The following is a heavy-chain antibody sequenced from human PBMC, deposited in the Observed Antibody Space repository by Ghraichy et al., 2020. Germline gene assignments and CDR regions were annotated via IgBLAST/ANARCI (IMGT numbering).Heavy chain of an antibody. D-gene: IGHD3-22*01. CDR2: ISYDGSKK. Sequence: GGSLRLSCAASGFTFSRYGMHWVRQAPGKGLEWVAVISYDGSKKNYADSVKGRFTISRDNSKNTLYVQMNSLRAEDTAVYYCAKERDTSGYYSFRGDYYGMDGWGQGTTVTVSS. V-gene: IGHV3-30*18. CDR1: GFTFSRYG. CDR3: AKERDTSGYYSFRGDYYGMDG. J-gene: IGHJ6*02.